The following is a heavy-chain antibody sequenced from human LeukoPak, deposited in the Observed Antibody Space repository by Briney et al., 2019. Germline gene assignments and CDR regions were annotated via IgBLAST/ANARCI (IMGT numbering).Heavy chain of an antibody. D-gene: IGHD4-17*01. CDR3: ARGRRRTTVTPLPLDY. CDR1: GGSFSGYY. CDR2: INHSGST. Sequence: PSETLSLTCAVYGGSFSGYYWSWIRQPPGKGLEWIGEINHSGSTNYNPSLKGRVTISVDTSKNQFSLKLSSVTAADTAVYYCARGRRRTTVTPLPLDYWGQGTLVTVSS. J-gene: IGHJ4*02. V-gene: IGHV4-34*01.